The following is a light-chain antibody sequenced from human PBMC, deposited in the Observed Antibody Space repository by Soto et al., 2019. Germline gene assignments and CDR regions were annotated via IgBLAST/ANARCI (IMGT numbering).Light chain of an antibody. Sequence: VLTQPPSASGTPGQRVTISCSGSSSNIGSNTVNWYQQLPGTAPKLLIYSNNQRPSGVPDRFSGSKSGTSASLAISGLQSEDEADYYCAAWDDSLNGPYVFGTGTKVTVL. CDR3: AAWDDSLNGPYV. CDR1: SSNIGSNT. CDR2: SNN. J-gene: IGLJ1*01. V-gene: IGLV1-44*01.